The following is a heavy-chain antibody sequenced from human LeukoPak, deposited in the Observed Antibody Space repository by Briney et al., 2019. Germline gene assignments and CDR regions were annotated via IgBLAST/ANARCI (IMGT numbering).Heavy chain of an antibody. V-gene: IGHV4-34*01. CDR3: ARVELIVALPTSFDP. Sequence: SETLSLTCAVYGGSFSGYYWSWIRQPPGKGLEWIGEINHSGSSNYNQSLQSRVNISVDTSKNQFSLRLNSVTSAATAMYYCARVELIVALPTSFDPWGQGTLVTVSS. CDR1: GGSFSGYY. CDR2: INHSGSS. J-gene: IGHJ5*02. D-gene: IGHD5-12*01.